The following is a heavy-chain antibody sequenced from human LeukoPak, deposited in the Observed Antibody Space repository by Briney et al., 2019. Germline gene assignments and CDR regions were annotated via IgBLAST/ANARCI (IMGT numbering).Heavy chain of an antibody. Sequence: PGGSLRLSRAASGFTFSSHWMHWVRQATGKGLEWVSAIGSAGDTYYPGSVKGRFTMSREDAKNSLYLQMNSLRAGDTAVYYCVRGIGNYYDSGASNSWGQGTLVTVSS. V-gene: IGHV3-13*04. CDR1: GFTFSSHW. D-gene: IGHD3-10*01. J-gene: IGHJ4*02. CDR3: VRGIGNYYDSGASNS. CDR2: IGSAGDT.